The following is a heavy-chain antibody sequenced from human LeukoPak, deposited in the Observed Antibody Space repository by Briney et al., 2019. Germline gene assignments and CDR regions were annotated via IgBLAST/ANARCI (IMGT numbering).Heavy chain of an antibody. D-gene: IGHD5-18*01. J-gene: IGHJ3*02. Sequence: SETLSLTCTVSGGSISSYYWSWIRQPAGKGLEWIGRIYTSGSTNYNPSLKSRVTISVDTSVNQFSLKLSSVTAADTAVYYCASGGYSYGYGAFDIWGQGTMVTVSS. V-gene: IGHV4-4*07. CDR2: IYTSGST. CDR3: ASGGYSYGYGAFDI. CDR1: GGSISSYY.